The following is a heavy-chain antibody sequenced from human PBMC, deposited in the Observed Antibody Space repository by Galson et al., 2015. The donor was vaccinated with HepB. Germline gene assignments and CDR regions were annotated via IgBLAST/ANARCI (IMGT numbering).Heavy chain of an antibody. V-gene: IGHV3-33*01. J-gene: IGHJ5*02. D-gene: IGHD1-1*01. CDR3: ARDSTGKTRLDP. CDR2: IYYDGSDK. Sequence: SLRLSCAASGFHFGSYGMHWVRQAPGKGLEWVALIYYDGSDKYCADSVTGRFTISRDNSRNTLYLQTNSLRAEDTALYYCARDSTGKTRLDPWGQGTLVTVSS. CDR1: GFHFGSYG.